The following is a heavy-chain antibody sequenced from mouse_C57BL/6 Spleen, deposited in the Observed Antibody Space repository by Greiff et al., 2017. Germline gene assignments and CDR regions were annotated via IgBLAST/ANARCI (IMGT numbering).Heavy chain of an antibody. J-gene: IGHJ3*01. CDR2: IYPGDGDT. CDR3: ARSDYYGNDVAY. CDR1: GYAFSSSW. D-gene: IGHD2-2*01. Sequence: VQLQQSGPELVKPGASVKISCKASGYAFSSSWMNWVKQRPGKGLEWLGRIYPGDGDTNYNGKFKGKATLTADKSSSTAYMQLSSLTSADSAVYFCARSDYYGNDVAYWGQGTLVTVSA. V-gene: IGHV1-82*01.